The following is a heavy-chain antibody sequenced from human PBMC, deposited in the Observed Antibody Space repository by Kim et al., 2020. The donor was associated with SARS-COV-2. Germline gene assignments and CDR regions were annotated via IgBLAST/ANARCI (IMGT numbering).Heavy chain of an antibody. D-gene: IGHD2-2*01. CDR3: AKGQGPYCSSTSCYGGSVDY. J-gene: IGHJ4*02. Sequence: GGSPRLFCAASGFTFSSYGMHWVRQAPGKGLEWVAVIWYDGSNKYYADSVKGRFTISRDNSKNTLYLQMNSLRAEDTAVYYCAKGQGPYCSSTSCYGGSVDYWGQGTLVTVSS. CDR2: IWYDGSNK. V-gene: IGHV3-33*06. CDR1: GFTFSSYG.